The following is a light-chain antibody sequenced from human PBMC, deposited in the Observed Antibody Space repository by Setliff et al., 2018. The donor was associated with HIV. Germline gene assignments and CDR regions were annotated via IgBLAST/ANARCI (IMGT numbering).Light chain of an antibody. CDR1: SSDVGGYYS. CDR2: EGN. CDR3: CSFAGSSTSV. Sequence: QSVLTQPASVSGSPGQSITISCTGISSDVGGYYSVSWYQQHPGKAPKLIIYEGNKRPSGVSTRFSGSKSGNTASLTISGLQAEDEADYYCCSFAGSSTSVFGTGTKVTVL. J-gene: IGLJ1*01. V-gene: IGLV2-23*01.